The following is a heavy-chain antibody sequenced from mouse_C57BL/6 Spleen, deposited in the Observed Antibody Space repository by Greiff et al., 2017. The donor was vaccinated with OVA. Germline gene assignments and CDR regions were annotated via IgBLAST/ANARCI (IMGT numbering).Heavy chain of an antibody. V-gene: IGHV1-81*01. Sequence: VKLMESGAELARPGASVKLSCKASGYTFTSYGISWVKQRTGQGLEWIGEIYPRSGNTYYNEKFKGKATLTADTSSSTAYMGLRSLTSEDAAVYFCARGDTTVVAPDYWGQGTTLTVSS. D-gene: IGHD1-1*01. CDR2: IYPRSGNT. CDR1: GYTFTSYG. J-gene: IGHJ2*01. CDR3: ARGDTTVVAPDY.